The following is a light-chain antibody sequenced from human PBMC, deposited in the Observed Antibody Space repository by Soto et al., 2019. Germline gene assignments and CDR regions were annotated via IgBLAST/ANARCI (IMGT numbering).Light chain of an antibody. Sequence: PGERVTLSCRASQSVSSSYLTWYQQKPGQAPRLLIYGASTRATSIPARFSGSGSGTDFTLTISSLQPDDFAVYYCQQDYNLLTFGGGTKVEIK. CDR3: QQDYNLLT. CDR2: GAS. CDR1: QSVSSSY. J-gene: IGKJ4*01. V-gene: IGKV3D-7*01.